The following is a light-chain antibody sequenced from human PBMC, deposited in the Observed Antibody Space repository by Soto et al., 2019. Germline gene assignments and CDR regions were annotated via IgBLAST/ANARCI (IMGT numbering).Light chain of an antibody. CDR2: EVS. Sequence: QSALTQPASVSGSPGQSITISCTGTSSDIGGYNFVSWYQHHPGRAPKLMIYEVSNRPSGVSNRFSGSKSGETASLTISGLQAEDEADYYCTSYRTTTTLLYVFGTGTKVTVL. CDR1: SSDIGGYNF. CDR3: TSYRTTTTLLYV. V-gene: IGLV2-14*01. J-gene: IGLJ1*01.